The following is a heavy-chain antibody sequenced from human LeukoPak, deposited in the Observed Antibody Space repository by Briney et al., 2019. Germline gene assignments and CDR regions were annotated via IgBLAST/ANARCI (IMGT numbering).Heavy chain of an antibody. Sequence: GGSLRLSCAASGFTFRSYAMNWVGQAPRREGAGVAGISGCGGTPKYADSLKGRITISRGNSQNTLYLHMNSLRAENTAVYYCAKSITMIVVVVGNAFDIWGQGTMVTVSS. V-gene: IGHV3-23*01. CDR1: GFTFRSYA. J-gene: IGHJ3*02. CDR2: ISGCGGTP. CDR3: AKSITMIVVVVGNAFDI. D-gene: IGHD3-22*01.